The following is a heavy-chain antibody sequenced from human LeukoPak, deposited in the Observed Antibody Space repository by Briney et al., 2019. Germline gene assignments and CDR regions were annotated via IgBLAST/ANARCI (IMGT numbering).Heavy chain of an antibody. CDR1: GFTVGDYA. Sequence: PGRCLRLSRTPAGFTVGDYAMSSVRQAPGKWLEWVGFIRSKAYGGTTEYAASVKGRFTISRDGSKNIAYLQMNSLKTEDTAVYYCTSWSLKTFTGALDYWGQGTLVTVSS. CDR2: IRSKAYGGTT. CDR3: TSWSLKTFTGALDY. V-gene: IGHV3-49*04. J-gene: IGHJ4*02. D-gene: IGHD7-27*01.